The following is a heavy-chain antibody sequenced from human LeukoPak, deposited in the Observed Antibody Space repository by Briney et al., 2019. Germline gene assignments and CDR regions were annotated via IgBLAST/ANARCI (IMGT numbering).Heavy chain of an antibody. CDR3: ASGNFDY. CDR1: SGSISSYY. Sequence: SETLSLTCSVSSGSISSYYWSWIRQPPGKGLEWIGYIYYSGSTNYNPSLKSRVTISVDTSKNQFSLKLSSVTAADTAVYYCASGNFDYWGQGTLVTVSS. CDR2: IYYSGST. J-gene: IGHJ4*02. D-gene: IGHD6-13*01. V-gene: IGHV4-59*01.